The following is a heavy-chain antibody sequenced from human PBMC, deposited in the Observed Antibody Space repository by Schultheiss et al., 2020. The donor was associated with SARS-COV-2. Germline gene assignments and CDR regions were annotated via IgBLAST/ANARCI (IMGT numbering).Heavy chain of an antibody. V-gene: IGHV4-31*01. CDR3: ARVGAGYCSSISCLPSLFDP. CDR2: IYYSGST. J-gene: IGHJ5*02. D-gene: IGHD2-2*01. CDR1: GGSISSGGYY. Sequence: LRLSCTVSGGSISSGGYYWSWIRQHPGKGLEWIGYIYYSGSTYYNPSLKSLVTISVDTSKNQFSLELSSVTAADTAVYYCARVGAGYCSSISCLPSLFDPWGQGTLVTVSS.